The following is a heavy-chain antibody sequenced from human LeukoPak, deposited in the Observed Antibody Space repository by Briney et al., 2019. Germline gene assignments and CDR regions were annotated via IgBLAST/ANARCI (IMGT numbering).Heavy chain of an antibody. CDR2: INSDGSST. CDR1: GFTFSSYW. D-gene: IGHD2/OR15-2a*01. V-gene: IGHV3-74*01. CDR3: ASLSFLGNFDY. Sequence: GGSLRLSCAASGFTFSSYWMHWVRQAPGKGLVWVSRINSDGSSTSYADSVKGRFTISRDNAKNTLYLQMNSLRAEDTAVYYCASLSFLGNFDYWGQGTLVTVSS. J-gene: IGHJ4*02.